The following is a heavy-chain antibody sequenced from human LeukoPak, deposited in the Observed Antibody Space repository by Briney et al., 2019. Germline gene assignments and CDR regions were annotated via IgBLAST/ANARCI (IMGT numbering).Heavy chain of an antibody. CDR1: ACTMGSDS. Sequence: SVKVSCKASACTMGSDSIWGVGQASGQRLEWMGGIIPIFGTANYAQKFQGRVTITTDESTSTAYMELSSLRSEDTAVYYCARERDIAARELDYWGQGTLVTVSS. V-gene: IGHV1-69*05. CDR2: IIPIFGTA. D-gene: IGHD6-6*01. J-gene: IGHJ4*02. CDR3: ARERDIAARELDY.